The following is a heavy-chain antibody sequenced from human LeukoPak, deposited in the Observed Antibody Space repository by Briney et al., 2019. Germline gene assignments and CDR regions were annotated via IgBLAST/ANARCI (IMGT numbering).Heavy chain of an antibody. J-gene: IGHJ4*02. CDR2: ISSSSSYI. D-gene: IGHD6-19*01. Sequence: GGSLRLSCVASGFTFDDYAMHWVRQAPGKGLEWVSSISSSSSYIYYADSVKGRFTISRDNAKNSLYLQMNSLRAEDTAVYYCVSSGWYLFDYWGQGTLVTVSS. CDR3: VSSGWYLFDY. V-gene: IGHV3-21*01. CDR1: GFTFDDYA.